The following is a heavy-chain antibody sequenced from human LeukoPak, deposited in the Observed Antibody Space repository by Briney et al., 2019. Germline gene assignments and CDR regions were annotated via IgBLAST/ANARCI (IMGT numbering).Heavy chain of an antibody. CDR1: GVSISSYY. CDR2: VYYSGNT. V-gene: IGHV4-59*01. Sequence: SETLSLTCTVSGVSISSYYWGWIRQPPGKGLEWIGYVYYSGNTNYNPSPKTRLTISIDTSKNQFSLRLRSVTAADTAIYYCARVGEGCFDHWGQGTLATVSS. J-gene: IGHJ4*02. CDR3: ARVGEGCFDH.